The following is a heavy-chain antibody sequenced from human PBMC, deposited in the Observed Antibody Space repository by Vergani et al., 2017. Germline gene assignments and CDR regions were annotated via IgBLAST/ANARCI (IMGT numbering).Heavy chain of an antibody. CDR3: ARDGLADYYYGMDV. CDR1: GGSISSYY. Sequence: QVQLQESGPGLVKPSETLSLTCTVSGGSISSYYWSWIRQPPGKGLEWIGYIYYSGSTNYNPSLKSRVTISVDTSKNQFSLKLSSVTAADTAVYYCARDGLADYYYGMDVWGQGP. CDR2: IYYSGST. V-gene: IGHV4-59*01. J-gene: IGHJ6*02. D-gene: IGHD5-12*01.